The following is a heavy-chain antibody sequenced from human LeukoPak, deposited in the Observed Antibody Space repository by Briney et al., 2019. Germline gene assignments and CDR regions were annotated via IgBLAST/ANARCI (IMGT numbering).Heavy chain of an antibody. V-gene: IGHV3-74*01. CDR3: VRDLAGRWGR. CDR2: INEDGSIT. J-gene: IGHJ4*02. CDR1: GFTFSSNW. Sequence: PGGSLRLSCEASGFTFSSNWMHWVRQAPGKGLMWVSRINEDGSITNYADSVKGRSTIFRDNAKNTLYLQMISLRAEDTAVYYCVRDLAGRWGRWGQGTLVTVSS. D-gene: IGHD5-24*01.